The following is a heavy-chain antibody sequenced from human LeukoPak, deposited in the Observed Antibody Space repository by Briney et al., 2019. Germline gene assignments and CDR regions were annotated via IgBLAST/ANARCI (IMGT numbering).Heavy chain of an antibody. Sequence: SQTLSLTCAVSGDSISSDNYSWSWIRQPPGKGLEWIGYIYHSEGTYYNPSLKSRVTISEDRSKNQFSLKLSSVTAADTAVYYRRRSPFGFGGMDVWGQGTTVTVSS. J-gene: IGHJ6*02. D-gene: IGHD3-10*01. CDR1: GDSISSDNYS. V-gene: IGHV4-30-2*01. CDR2: IYHSEGT. CDR3: RRSPFGFGGMDV.